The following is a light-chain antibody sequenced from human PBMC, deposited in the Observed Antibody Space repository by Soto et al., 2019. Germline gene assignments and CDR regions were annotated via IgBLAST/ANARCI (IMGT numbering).Light chain of an antibody. Sequence: EIVLTQSPGTLSLSPGEEATLSCRASQSVDSNYLAWYQQKPGQTPRLIIYGASGRADGIPQRFSGSGFGTDFTLTISKVEPEDFAVYYCQQYGTPRSVTFGQGTRLDI. CDR2: GAS. CDR1: QSVDSNY. CDR3: QQYGTPRSVT. V-gene: IGKV3-20*01. J-gene: IGKJ5*01.